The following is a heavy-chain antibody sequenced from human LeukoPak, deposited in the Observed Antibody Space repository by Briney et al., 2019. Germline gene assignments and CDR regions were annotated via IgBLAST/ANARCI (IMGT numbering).Heavy chain of an antibody. CDR3: ARGIDDGDNWFDP. CDR1: GFTFDDYA. Sequence: SLRLSCAASGFTFDDYAMHWVRQAPGKGLEWVSGISWNSGSIGYADPVKGRFTISRDNAKNSLYLQMNSLRAEDSALYYCARGIDDGDNWFDPWGQGTLVTVSS. CDR2: ISWNSGSI. D-gene: IGHD1-1*01. J-gene: IGHJ5*02. V-gene: IGHV3-9*01.